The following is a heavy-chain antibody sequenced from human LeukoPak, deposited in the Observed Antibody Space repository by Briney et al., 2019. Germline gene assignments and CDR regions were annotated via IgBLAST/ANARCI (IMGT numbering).Heavy chain of an antibody. Sequence: PGGSLRLSCAASGFTFSSYAMSWVRQAPGKGLEWVSAISGSGGSTYFAASVKGRFTISRDNSRSTVHLQMNSLRAEDTAIYYCAKDEGTMTAPYWGQGTLVTVSS. CDR1: GFTFSSYA. V-gene: IGHV3-23*01. CDR3: AKDEGTMTAPY. CDR2: ISGSGGST. J-gene: IGHJ4*02.